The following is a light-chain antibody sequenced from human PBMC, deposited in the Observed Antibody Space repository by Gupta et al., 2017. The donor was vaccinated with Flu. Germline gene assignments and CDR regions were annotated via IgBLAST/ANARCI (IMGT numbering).Light chain of an antibody. Sequence: EIVLTHPPATLSLSPGERATLTCRASQSVSSYLAWYQQKPGQAPSLLIYDASNRATGIPARFSGSGSGTDFTLTISSLEPEDFAVYYCQQRSNWPITFGQGTRLEIK. J-gene: IGKJ5*01. CDR1: QSVSSY. V-gene: IGKV3-11*01. CDR2: DAS. CDR3: QQRSNWPIT.